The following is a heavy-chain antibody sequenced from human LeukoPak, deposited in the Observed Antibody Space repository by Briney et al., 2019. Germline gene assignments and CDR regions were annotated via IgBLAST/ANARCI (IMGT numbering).Heavy chain of an antibody. CDR1: GFTFSSYG. J-gene: IGHJ4*02. V-gene: IGHV3-30*02. Sequence: GGSLRLSCAESGFTFSSYGLHWVRQDPGNGLEGAAFIWYDVSNKYYADSVKGRFTIARDHSMNTLYLQLNLLRADVNAVYYCAKDSAKKYDDYWGQGTLVTVSS. CDR3: AKDSAKKYDDY. CDR2: IWYDVSNK. D-gene: IGHD2/OR15-2a*01.